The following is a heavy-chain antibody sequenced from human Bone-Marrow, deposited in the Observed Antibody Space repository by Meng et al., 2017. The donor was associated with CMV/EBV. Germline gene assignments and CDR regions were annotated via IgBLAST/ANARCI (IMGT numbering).Heavy chain of an antibody. D-gene: IGHD3-16*01. CDR1: GFTFSSYA. Sequence: GESLKISCAASGFTFSSYAMSWVRQAPGKGLEWVSAISGSGGSTYYADSVKGRFTISRDNSKNTLYLQMNSLRAEDTAVYYCASLREGGMDYYGMDVWGQGTTVTVSS. J-gene: IGHJ6*02. CDR3: ASLREGGMDYYGMDV. CDR2: ISGSGGST. V-gene: IGHV3-23*01.